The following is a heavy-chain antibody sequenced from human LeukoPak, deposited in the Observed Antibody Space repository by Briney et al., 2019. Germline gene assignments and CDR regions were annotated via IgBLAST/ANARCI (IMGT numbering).Heavy chain of an antibody. CDR2: ISSNSLHI. Sequence: PGGSLRLSCAASGFTFSGQSMNWVRQAPGKGLEWVSSISSNSLHIFYADSVKGRFTISRDNAKNSLYLQMNNLRAEDTAVYYCVGPDSQFDCWGQGTLVTVSS. CDR3: VGPDSQFDC. J-gene: IGHJ4*02. CDR1: GFTFSGQS. D-gene: IGHD3-10*01. V-gene: IGHV3-21*01.